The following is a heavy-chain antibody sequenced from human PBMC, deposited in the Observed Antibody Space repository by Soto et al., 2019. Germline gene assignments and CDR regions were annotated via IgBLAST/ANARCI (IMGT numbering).Heavy chain of an antibody. V-gene: IGHV3-23*01. CDR2: YSGSGDTT. Sequence: EVQLLESGGGLVQPGGSLRLSCAVSGFSFSNYAMSWVRQAPGKGPEWVSAYSGSGDTTYYADSVKGRFTISRDNSKNTLYLQMNSLRVEDTAIYYCAKPDLAYCGGDCHYDSWGQGTLVTVSS. D-gene: IGHD2-21*02. CDR1: GFSFSNYA. J-gene: IGHJ4*02. CDR3: AKPDLAYCGGDCHYDS.